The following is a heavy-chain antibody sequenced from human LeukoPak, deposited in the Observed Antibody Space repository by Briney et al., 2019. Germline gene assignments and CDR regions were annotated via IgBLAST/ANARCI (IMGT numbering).Heavy chain of an antibody. CDR2: IIPIFGTA. Sequence: ASVKVSCKASGGTFSSYAISWVRQAPGQGLEWMGGIIPIFGTANYAQKFQGRVTITADESTSTAYMELSSLRSEDTAVYYCARNKLEMAAISSWGQGTLVTVSS. V-gene: IGHV1-69*13. D-gene: IGHD5-24*01. J-gene: IGHJ5*02. CDR3: ARNKLEMAAISS. CDR1: GGTFSSYA.